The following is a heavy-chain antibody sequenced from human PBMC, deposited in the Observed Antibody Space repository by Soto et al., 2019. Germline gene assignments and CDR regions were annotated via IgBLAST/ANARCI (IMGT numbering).Heavy chain of an antibody. CDR1: GADINTYS. D-gene: IGHD6-19*01. Sequence: KPSETLSLTCSVSGADINTYSWTWIRQPAGKGLEWIGRIYTSASINYNPSLKGRVTLSVDTSNNQVSLRLASVTAADTAIYYCARAREAGYNFYYGLDVWGQGTTVTVSS. CDR3: ARAREAGYNFYYGLDV. V-gene: IGHV4-4*07. CDR2: IYTSASI. J-gene: IGHJ6*02.